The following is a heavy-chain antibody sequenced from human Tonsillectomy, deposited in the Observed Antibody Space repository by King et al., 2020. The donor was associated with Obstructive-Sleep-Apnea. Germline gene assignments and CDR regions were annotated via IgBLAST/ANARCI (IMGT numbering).Heavy chain of an antibody. CDR2: IKEDGSDK. CDR3: ARELGWRDAFDI. Sequence: VQLVESGGGLVQPGGSLRLSCIASGFTFNNYWMSWVRQAPGKGLEWVASIKEDGSDKYSVDSVKGRFTISRDNAKNSLYLQMNSLRAEDTAVYYCARELGWRDAFDIWGLGTIVTVSS. J-gene: IGHJ3*02. V-gene: IGHV3-7*03. D-gene: IGHD2-21*01. CDR1: GFTFNNYW.